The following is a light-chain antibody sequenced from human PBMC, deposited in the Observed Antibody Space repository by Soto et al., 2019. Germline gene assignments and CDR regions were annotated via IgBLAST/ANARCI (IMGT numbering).Light chain of an antibody. CDR3: QLWDSSSDHMV. CDR2: DDR. J-gene: IGLJ2*01. V-gene: IGLV3-21*02. Sequence: SYVLTQPPSVSEAPGQTARITCGGNNIGSKSVHWYQQKPGQAPVLVVYDDRDRPSGIPERFSGSNSGNTATLTISRVEAGDEADYYCQLWDSSSDHMVFGGGTKLTVL. CDR1: NIGSKS.